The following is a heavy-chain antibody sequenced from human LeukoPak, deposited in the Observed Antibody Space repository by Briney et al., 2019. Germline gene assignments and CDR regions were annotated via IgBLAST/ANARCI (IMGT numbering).Heavy chain of an antibody. CDR2: IYYSGST. CDR1: GGSISTDTYS. CDR3: ARRFVGLAHDTFDI. J-gene: IGHJ3*02. V-gene: IGHV4-39*01. D-gene: IGHD2-15*01. Sequence: PSETLSLTCTVSGGSISTDTYSWGWIRQPPGKGLEWIGSIYYSGSTYYNPSLKSRVTISVHTSKNQFSLKLTSVTVADTAVYYCARRFVGLAHDTFDIWGQGTVVTVSS.